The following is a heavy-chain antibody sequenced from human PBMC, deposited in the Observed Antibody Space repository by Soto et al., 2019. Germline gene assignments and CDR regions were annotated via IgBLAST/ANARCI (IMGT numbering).Heavy chain of an antibody. CDR2: ISSSSSYI. V-gene: IGHV3-21*01. CDR3: ARARAQRLSYYYYGMDV. J-gene: IGHJ6*02. D-gene: IGHD6-25*01. Sequence: LRLSCAASELSSYSMNWVRQAPGKGLEWVSSISSSSSYIYYADSVKGRFTISRDNAKNSLYLQMNSLRAEDTAVYYCARARAQRLSYYYYGMDVWGQGTTVTVSS. CDR1: ELSSYS.